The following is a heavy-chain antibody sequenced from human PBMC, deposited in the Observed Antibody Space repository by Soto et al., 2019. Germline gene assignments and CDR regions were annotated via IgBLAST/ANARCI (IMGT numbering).Heavy chain of an antibody. J-gene: IGHJ6*03. Sequence: ETLSLTCTVSGASISSYYWSWIRQPPGKGLEWIGYIYYSGSTNYNPSLKSRVTISVDTSKNQFSLKLSSVTAADTAVYYCARGSYHYYLDFWGKGTSVTGSS. CDR1: GASISSYY. V-gene: IGHV4-59*13. CDR2: IYYSGST. CDR3: ARGSYHYYLDF.